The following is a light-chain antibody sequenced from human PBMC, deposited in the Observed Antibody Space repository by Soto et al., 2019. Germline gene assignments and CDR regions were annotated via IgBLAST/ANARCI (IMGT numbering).Light chain of an antibody. CDR3: QQYNSYSRFS. V-gene: IGKV1-5*03. Sequence: DIQMTQSPSTLSASVGDRVTITCRASQNINSWLAWYQQKPGKAPKRLIYKATALESGVPSRFSGGGSGTEYNLNISCLLPDDFATDDCQQYNSYSRFSFGPGTKVDNK. J-gene: IGKJ3*01. CDR1: QNINSW. CDR2: KAT.